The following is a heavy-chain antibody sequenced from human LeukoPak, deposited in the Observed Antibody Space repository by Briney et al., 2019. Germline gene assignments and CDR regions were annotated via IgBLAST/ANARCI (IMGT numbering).Heavy chain of an antibody. CDR1: GYTFTSYY. V-gene: IGHV1-46*03. Sequence: ASVKVSCKASGYTFTSYYMHWVRQAPGQGLEWMGIINPSGGSTSYAQKFQGRVTITRDTSTSTVYMELSSLRSEDTAVYYCAREFCSSTSCYTFGWFDPWGQGTLVTVSS. D-gene: IGHD2-2*02. CDR3: AREFCSSTSCYTFGWFDP. CDR2: INPSGGST. J-gene: IGHJ5*02.